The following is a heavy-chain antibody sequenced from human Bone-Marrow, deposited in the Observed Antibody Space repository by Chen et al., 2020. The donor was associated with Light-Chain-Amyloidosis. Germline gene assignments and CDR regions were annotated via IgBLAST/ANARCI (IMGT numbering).Heavy chain of an antibody. J-gene: IGHJ1*01. CDR3: ADNSVHFIYR. CDR1: GFDFRAMS. Sequence: EVQVAESGGGVVQPGESLRLYCSASGFDFRAMSMNCVRQAPGKGLEWVDSITRRSVCICYAATVRRRFSIAGHNTRNALFPQSSRLGADNTAVYYGADNSVHFIYRGGQGTLVSVSS. CDR2: ITRRSVCI. D-gene: IGHD2-2*02. V-gene: IGHV3-21*01.